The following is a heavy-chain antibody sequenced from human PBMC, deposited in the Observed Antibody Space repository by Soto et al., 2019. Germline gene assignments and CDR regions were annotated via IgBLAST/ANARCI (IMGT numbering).Heavy chain of an antibody. CDR1: GFTFSSYA. Sequence: PGGSLRLSCAASGFTFSSYAMSWVRQAPGKGLEWVSAISGSGGSTYYADSVKGRFTISRDNSKNTLYLQMNSLRAEDTAVYYCAKDDGGVLGGGVAAGYFDYWGQGTLVTSPQ. V-gene: IGHV3-23*01. J-gene: IGHJ4*02. CDR3: AKDDGGVLGGGVAAGYFDY. D-gene: IGHD6-13*01. CDR2: ISGSGGST.